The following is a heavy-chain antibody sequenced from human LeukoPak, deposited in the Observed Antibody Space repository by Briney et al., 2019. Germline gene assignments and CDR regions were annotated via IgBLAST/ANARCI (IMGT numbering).Heavy chain of an antibody. CDR2: IIPILGIA. CDR1: GGTFSSYA. D-gene: IGHD6-19*01. Sequence: SVTVSCKASGGTFSSYAISWVRQAPGQGLEWMGRIIPILGIANYAQKFQGRVTITADKSTSTAYMELSSLRSEDTAVYYCARDVYSSGWMGGFCDYWGQGTLVTVSS. J-gene: IGHJ4*02. V-gene: IGHV1-69*04. CDR3: ARDVYSSGWMGGFCDY.